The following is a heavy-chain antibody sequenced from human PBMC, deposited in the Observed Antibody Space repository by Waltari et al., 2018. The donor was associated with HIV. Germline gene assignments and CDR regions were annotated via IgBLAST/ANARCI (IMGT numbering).Heavy chain of an antibody. V-gene: IGHV3-23*01. CDR1: GFTFTRPA. CDR3: AKDLGGDLYYFDY. CDR2: ISGSGVST. Sequence: EVQLLESGGGLVQPGGSLRLSCAASGFTFTRPALSWVRQAPGKGLEWVSAISGSGVSTYYADSVKGRFTISRDNSKNTLYLQMNSLRAEDTAVYYCAKDLGGDLYYFDYWGQGTLVTVSS. D-gene: IGHD2-21*01. J-gene: IGHJ4*02.